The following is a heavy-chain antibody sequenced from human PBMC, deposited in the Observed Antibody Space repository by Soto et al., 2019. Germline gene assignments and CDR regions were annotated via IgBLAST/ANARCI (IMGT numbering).Heavy chain of an antibody. J-gene: IGHJ6*02. CDR2: IIPIFGTA. CDR3: ARENGDCTNGVCYKDIRAAYYGMDV. Sequence: SVKVSCKASGGTFSSYAISWVRQAPGQGLEWMGGIIPIFGTANYAQKFQGRVAITADKSTSTAYMELSSLRSEDTAVYYCARENGDCTNGVCYKDIRAAYYGMDVWGQGTTVTVSS. D-gene: IGHD2-8*01. V-gene: IGHV1-69*06. CDR1: GGTFSSYA.